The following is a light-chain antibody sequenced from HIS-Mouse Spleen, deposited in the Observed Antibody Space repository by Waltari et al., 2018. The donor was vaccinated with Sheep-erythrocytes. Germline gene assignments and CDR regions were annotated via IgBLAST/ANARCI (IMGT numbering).Light chain of an antibody. CDR3: SSYAGSNNWV. CDR2: EVS. V-gene: IGLV2-8*01. J-gene: IGLJ3*02. Sequence: QSALTQPPSASGSPGQSVTISCTGTSSDVGGYNYVSWYQQHPGKAPKLMISEVSKRPSGVPDRCSGSKSGNTASLTGSGLQAEDEADYYCSSYAGSNNWVFGGGTKLTVL. CDR1: SSDVGGYNY.